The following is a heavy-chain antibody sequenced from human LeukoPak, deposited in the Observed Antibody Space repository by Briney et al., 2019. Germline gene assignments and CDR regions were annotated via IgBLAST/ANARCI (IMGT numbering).Heavy chain of an antibody. V-gene: IGHV1-2*02. J-gene: IGHJ3*02. CDR3: ARVEAVAGTLYAFDI. Sequence: ASVKVSYKASGYTFTGYYMHWVRQAPGQGLEWMGWINPNSGGTNYAQKFQGRVTMTRDTSISTAYMELSRLRSDDTAVYYCARVEAVAGTLYAFDIWGQGTMVTVSS. D-gene: IGHD6-19*01. CDR1: GYTFTGYY. CDR2: INPNSGGT.